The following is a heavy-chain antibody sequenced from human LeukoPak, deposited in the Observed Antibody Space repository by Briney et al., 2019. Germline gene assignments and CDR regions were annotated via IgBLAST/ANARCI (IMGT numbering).Heavy chain of an antibody. Sequence: PSETLSLTCTVSGGSIFSYYWNWIRQPPGKGLEWIGYIYYSGSTNYNPSLKSRVTISVDTSKNQFSLKLSSVTAADTAVYYCARHAYPTSFDIWGQGTMVTVSS. CDR1: GGSIFSYY. V-gene: IGHV4-59*08. CDR2: IYYSGST. CDR3: ARHAYPTSFDI. D-gene: IGHD3-16*01. J-gene: IGHJ3*02.